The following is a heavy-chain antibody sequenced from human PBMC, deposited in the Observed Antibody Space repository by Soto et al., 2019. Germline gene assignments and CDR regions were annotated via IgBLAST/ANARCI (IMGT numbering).Heavy chain of an antibody. V-gene: IGHV4-34*01. CDR2: INHSGST. CDR1: GGSFSGYY. CDR3: ASPRRGNYYYYYGMDV. Sequence: SETLSLTCAVYGGSFSGYYWSWIRQPPGKGLEWIGEINHSGSTNYNPSLKSRVTISVDTSKNQFSLKLSSVTAADTAVYYCASPRRGNYYYYYGMDVWGQGTTVTVSS. D-gene: IGHD3-10*01. J-gene: IGHJ6*02.